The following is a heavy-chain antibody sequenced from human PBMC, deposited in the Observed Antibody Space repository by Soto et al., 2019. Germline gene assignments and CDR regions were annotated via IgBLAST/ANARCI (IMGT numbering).Heavy chain of an antibody. V-gene: IGHV3-30-3*01. J-gene: IGHJ4*02. CDR3: ARDFSMVVAAPGY. D-gene: IGHD2-15*01. CDR2: ISYDGSNK. Sequence: QVQLVESGGGVVQPGRSLRLSCAASGFTFSSYAMHWVRQAPGKGLEWVAVISYDGSNKYYADSVKGRFTISRDNSKDTVYLQMNSLRAEDTAVYYCARDFSMVVAAPGYWGQGTLVTVSS. CDR1: GFTFSSYA.